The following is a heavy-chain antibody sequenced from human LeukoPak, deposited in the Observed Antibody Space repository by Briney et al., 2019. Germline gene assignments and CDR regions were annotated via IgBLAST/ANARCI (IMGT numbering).Heavy chain of an antibody. Sequence: SVKVSCKASGGTFSSYAISWVRQAPGQGLEWMGRIIPILGIANYAQKFQGRVTITADKSTSTAYMELSSLRSEDTAVYYCARVRELHHHWYFDLWGRGTLVTVSS. CDR2: IIPILGIA. V-gene: IGHV1-69*04. CDR1: GGTFSSYA. D-gene: IGHD1-7*01. CDR3: ARVRELHHHWYFDL. J-gene: IGHJ2*01.